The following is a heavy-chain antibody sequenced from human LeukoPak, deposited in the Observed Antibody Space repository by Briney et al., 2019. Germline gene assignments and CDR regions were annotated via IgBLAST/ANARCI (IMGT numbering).Heavy chain of an antibody. CDR1: EFTFSLYA. Sequence: GGSVRLSCAACEFTFSLYAMHWVRQAPGKGLEYVSAISSDGGSTYYENSLRGRFTISRDISKNTLYLQMGRLRTEDTAVYYCARSSRSTGANWFDPWGQGTLLTVSS. D-gene: IGHD6-6*01. J-gene: IGHJ5*02. CDR3: ARSSRSTGANWFDP. V-gene: IGHV3-64*01. CDR2: ISSDGGST.